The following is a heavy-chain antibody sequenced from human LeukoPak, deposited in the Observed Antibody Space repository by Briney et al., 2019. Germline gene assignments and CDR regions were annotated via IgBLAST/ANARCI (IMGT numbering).Heavy chain of an antibody. J-gene: IGHJ4*02. CDR3: ARVPVDSYGPYYYFDY. D-gene: IGHD5-18*01. CDR1: GFTFSSYA. CDR2: ISGSGGST. V-gene: IGHV3-23*01. Sequence: GGSLRLSCAASGFTFSSYAMSWVRQAPGKGLEWVSAISGSGGSTYYADSVKGRFTISRDNSKNTLYLQMNSLRAEDTAVYYCARVPVDSYGPYYYFDYWGQGTLVTVSS.